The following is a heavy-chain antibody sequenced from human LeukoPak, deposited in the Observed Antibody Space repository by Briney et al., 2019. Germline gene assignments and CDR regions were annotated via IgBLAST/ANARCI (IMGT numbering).Heavy chain of an antibody. J-gene: IGHJ4*02. CDR1: GGSVNSGSYN. D-gene: IGHD3-16*01. CDR2: VNYSGST. CDR3: ARDLVWSAGVDI. Sequence: SETLSLSCTVSGGSVNSGSYNWGWIRQPPGKGLEWIGCVNYSGSTNYNPSLKSRVSLSVDKSTNQFSLNLSSVTAADTAVYYCARDLVWSAGVDIWGQGSLVTVSS. V-gene: IGHV4-61*01.